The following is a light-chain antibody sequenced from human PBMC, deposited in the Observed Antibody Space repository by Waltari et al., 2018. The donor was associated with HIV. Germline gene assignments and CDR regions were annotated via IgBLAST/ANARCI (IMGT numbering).Light chain of an antibody. Sequence: QSALTQPASVSGSPGQSIPSSCPGTSSDVGSYNLVSWYQQPPGKAPKLMIYEGSKRPSGVSNRFSGSKSGNTASLTISGLQAEDEADYYCCSYAGSSTLVFGGGTKLTVL. CDR3: CSYAGSSTLV. J-gene: IGLJ2*01. CDR1: SSDVGSYNL. CDR2: EGS. V-gene: IGLV2-23*01.